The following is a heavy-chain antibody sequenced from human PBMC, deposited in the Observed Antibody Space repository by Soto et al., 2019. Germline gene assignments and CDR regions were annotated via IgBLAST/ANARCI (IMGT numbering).Heavy chain of an antibody. Sequence: GGSLRLSCAASGFTFSSYWMSWVRQAPGKGLEWVANIKQDGSEKYYVDSVKGRFTISRDNAKNSLYLQMNSLRAEDTAVYYCAREQDIVASFYYYYGMDVWGQGTTVTVSS. CDR3: AREQDIVASFYYYYGMDV. D-gene: IGHD5-12*01. CDR2: IKQDGSEK. J-gene: IGHJ6*02. V-gene: IGHV3-7*05. CDR1: GFTFSSYW.